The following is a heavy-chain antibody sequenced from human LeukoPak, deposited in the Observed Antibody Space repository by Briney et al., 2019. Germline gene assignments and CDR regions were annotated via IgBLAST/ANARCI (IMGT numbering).Heavy chain of an antibody. J-gene: IGHJ4*02. D-gene: IGHD2-21*01. CDR2: IYYTGST. CDR3: ARRVAVTECLDY. Sequence: SETLSLTCTVPGGSISSSSYYWGWIRQPPGKGLEWIGSIYYTGSTYYNPSLKSRVSISVDTSKNQFSLKLSSVTAADTAVYYCARRVAVTECLDYWGQGTLVTVSS. V-gene: IGHV4-39*01. CDR1: GGSISSSSYY.